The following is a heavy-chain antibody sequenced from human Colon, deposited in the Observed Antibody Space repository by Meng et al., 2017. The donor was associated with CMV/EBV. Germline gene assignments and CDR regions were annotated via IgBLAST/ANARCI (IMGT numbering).Heavy chain of an antibody. CDR2: ISGHGATL. D-gene: IGHD6-19*01. J-gene: IGHJ4*02. V-gene: IGHV3-11*01. CDR3: ARDSWTSGWYTAY. CDR1: GFSFSDSY. Sequence: GESLKISCAASGFSFSDSYMSWIWQAPGKGLEWVASISGHGATLNYADSVRGRFTISRDNAKNALYLQMNSLRAGDTALYYCARDSWTSGWYTAYWGQGTLVTVSS.